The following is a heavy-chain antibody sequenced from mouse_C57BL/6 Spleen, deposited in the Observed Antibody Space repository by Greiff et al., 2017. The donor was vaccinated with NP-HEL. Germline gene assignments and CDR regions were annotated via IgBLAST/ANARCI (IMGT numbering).Heavy chain of an antibody. CDR2: IDPETGGT. D-gene: IGHD1-1*01. J-gene: IGHJ2*01. Sequence: VQLQQSGAELVRPGASVTLSCKASGYTFTDYEMHWVKQTHVHGLEWIGAIDPETGGTAYNQKFKGKAILTADKSSSTAYMELRSLTSEDSAVYYCTRYEYYGGYYFDYWGQGTTLTVSS. CDR3: TRYEYYGGYYFDY. CDR1: GYTFTDYE. V-gene: IGHV1-15*01.